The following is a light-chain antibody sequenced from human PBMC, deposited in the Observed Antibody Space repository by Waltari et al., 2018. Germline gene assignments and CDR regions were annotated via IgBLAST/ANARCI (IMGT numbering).Light chain of an antibody. CDR2: DVN. Sequence: QSALTQPPPVPGSPGQPVPIPCTGSSTVIGGSNYVSWYQQYPDKALKLIIYDVNKRPSGVPDRFSGSKSGNTASLTISGLQAEDEAVYYCSSYAATFQFGGGTRVTVL. CDR1: STVIGGSNY. CDR3: SSYAATFQ. J-gene: IGLJ2*01. V-gene: IGLV2-11*01.